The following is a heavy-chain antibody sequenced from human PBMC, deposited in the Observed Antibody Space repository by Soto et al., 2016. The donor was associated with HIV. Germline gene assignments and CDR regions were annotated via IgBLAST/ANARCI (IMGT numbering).Heavy chain of an antibody. J-gene: IGHJ4*02. V-gene: IGHV3-23*01. CDR2: ISGRGGST. Sequence: EVQLLESGGGLVQPGGSLGLSCAVSGFTFSSYAMSWVRQTPGKGLEWVSGISGRGGSTFYADSVKGRFTISRDNSKNTLYLQMNSLRADDTAVYYCAKRPQPFGSQSDYFDYWGQGTLVTVSS. D-gene: IGHD1-26*01. CDR3: AKRPQPFGSQSDYFDY. CDR1: GFTFSSYA.